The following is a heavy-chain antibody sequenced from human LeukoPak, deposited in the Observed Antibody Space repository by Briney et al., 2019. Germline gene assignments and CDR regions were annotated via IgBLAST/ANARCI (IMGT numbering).Heavy chain of an antibody. Sequence: SETLSLTCTVSGGSISSSSYYWGWIRQPPGKGLEWIGSIYYSGSTYYNPSLKSRVTISVDTSKNQFSLKLSSVTAADTAVYYCLAGASPYYYYYMDVWGKGTTVTVSS. CDR2: IYYSGST. CDR3: LAGASPYYYYYMDV. CDR1: GGSISSSSYY. J-gene: IGHJ6*03. V-gene: IGHV4-39*07. D-gene: IGHD1-26*01.